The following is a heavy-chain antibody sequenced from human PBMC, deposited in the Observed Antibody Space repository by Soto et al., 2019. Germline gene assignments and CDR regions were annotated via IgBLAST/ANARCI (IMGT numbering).Heavy chain of an antibody. J-gene: IGHJ6*02. CDR1: EYSFSKCW. D-gene: IGHD6-13*01. CDR3: ARRGSSSWPNYYFYGMDV. V-gene: IGHV5-51*01. Sequence: GDSLKISCQGCEYSFSKCWLGRVRPRPGKGLEWMGMIYPDDSDTRYSPSFQGQVTISADKSINTAYLQWTNLKASDTAMYYCARRGSSSWPNYYFYGMDVRGQGTTVTVS. CDR2: IYPDDSDT.